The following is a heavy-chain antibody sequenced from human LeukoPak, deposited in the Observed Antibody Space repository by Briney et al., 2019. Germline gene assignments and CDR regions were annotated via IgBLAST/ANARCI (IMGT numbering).Heavy chain of an antibody. CDR2: IRPETDGGTT. CDR3: TILFAWYFDY. CDR1: GFTFRNAW. D-gene: IGHD2-21*01. Sequence: GGSLRLSCAASGFTFRNAWMSWVRQAPGKGLEWVGRIRPETDGGTTDYAAPVKGRFTISRDHSKNTLYLQMDSLKTEDTAVYYCTILFAWYFDYWAQGTLVTVS. J-gene: IGHJ4*02. V-gene: IGHV3-15*01.